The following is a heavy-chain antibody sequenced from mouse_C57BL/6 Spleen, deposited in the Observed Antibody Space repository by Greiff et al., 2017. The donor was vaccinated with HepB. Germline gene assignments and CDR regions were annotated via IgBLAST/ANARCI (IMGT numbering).Heavy chain of an antibody. D-gene: IGHD1-1*01. V-gene: IGHV3-6*01. Sequence: DVKLVESGPGLVKPSQSLSLTCSVTGYSITSGYYWNWIRQFPGNKLEWMGYISYDGSNNYNPSLKNRISITRDTSKNQFFLKLNSVTTEDTATYSCARDPTVRYFDVWGTGTTVTVSS. CDR3: ARDPTVRYFDV. CDR1: GYSITSGYY. J-gene: IGHJ1*03. CDR2: ISYDGSN.